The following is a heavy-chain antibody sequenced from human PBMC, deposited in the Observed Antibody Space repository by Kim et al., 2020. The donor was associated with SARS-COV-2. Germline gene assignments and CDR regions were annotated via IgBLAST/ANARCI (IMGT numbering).Heavy chain of an antibody. J-gene: IGHJ4*02. CDR3: AREWGDI. CDR2: IFGTA. V-gene: IGHV1-69*06. Sequence: IFGTANYAQKFQGRVTITADKSTSTAYMELSSLRSEDTAVYYCAREWGDIWGRGTLVTVSS. D-gene: IGHD2-15*01.